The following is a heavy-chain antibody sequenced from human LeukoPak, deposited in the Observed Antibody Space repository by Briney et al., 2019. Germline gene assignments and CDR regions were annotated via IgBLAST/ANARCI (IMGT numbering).Heavy chain of an antibody. J-gene: IGHJ4*02. CDR1: GFTFSGYA. V-gene: IGHV3-23*01. D-gene: IGHD2-21*01. Sequence: PGGSLRLSCAASGFTFSGYAMAWVRQAPGKGLEWVSSIFDGGDTKDYADSVKGRFTTSRDNSKNELYLQMNSLTAEDTAVYFCAKDSTMWPHYFDHWGQGILVIVSS. CDR2: IFDGGDTK. CDR3: AKDSTMWPHYFDH.